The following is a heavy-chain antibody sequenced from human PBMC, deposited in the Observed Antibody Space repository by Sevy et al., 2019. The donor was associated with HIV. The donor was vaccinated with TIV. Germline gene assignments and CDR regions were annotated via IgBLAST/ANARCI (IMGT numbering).Heavy chain of an antibody. V-gene: IGHV4-4*07. CDR1: GGSISSYY. J-gene: IGHJ4*02. Sequence: SETLSLTCTVSGGSISSYYWSWIRQPAGKGLEWIGRIYTSGSTNYNPSLKSRVTMSVDTSKNLFSLKLSSVTAADTAVYYCAGQDSSGYYYAVDYWGQGTLVTVSS. D-gene: IGHD3-22*01. CDR3: AGQDSSGYYYAVDY. CDR2: IYTSGST.